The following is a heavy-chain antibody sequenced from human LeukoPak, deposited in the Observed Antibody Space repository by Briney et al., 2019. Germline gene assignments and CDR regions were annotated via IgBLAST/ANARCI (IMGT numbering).Heavy chain of an antibody. D-gene: IGHD3-9*01. CDR3: ARGDILTGNHNDY. J-gene: IGHJ4*02. Sequence: GASVKVSCKASGYTFTSYDINWVRQATGQGLEWMGWTNPNSGNTGYAQKFQGRVTMTRNTSISTAYMELSSLRPEDTAVYYCARGDILTGNHNDYWGQGTLVTVSS. CDR1: GYTFTSYD. CDR2: TNPNSGNT. V-gene: IGHV1-8*01.